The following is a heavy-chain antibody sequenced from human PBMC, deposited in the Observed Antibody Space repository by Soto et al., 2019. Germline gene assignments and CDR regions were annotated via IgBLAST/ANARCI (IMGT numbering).Heavy chain of an antibody. V-gene: IGHV3-30*03. CDR3: RVVSLNYYYYGMVV. D-gene: IGHD3-3*01. Sequence: GGSLRLSCAASXFTFSSYGMHWVRQAPGKGLEWVAVISYDGSNKYYADSVKGRFTISRDNSKNTLYLQMNSLRAEDTAVYYCRVVSLNYYYYGMVVWGQGTTVTVSS. CDR1: XFTFSSYG. CDR2: ISYDGSNK. J-gene: IGHJ6*02.